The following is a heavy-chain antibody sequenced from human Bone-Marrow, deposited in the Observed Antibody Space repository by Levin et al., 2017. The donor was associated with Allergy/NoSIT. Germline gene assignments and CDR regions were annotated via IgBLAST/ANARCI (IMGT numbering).Heavy chain of an antibody. CDR2: INTDSKKI. CDR1: GFTFSAFE. CDR3: ARDGWHYYSLDV. D-gene: IGHD5-24*01. Sequence: GGSLRLSCAGSGFTFSAFEMNWVRQAPGKGLEWISYINTDSKKIYYAESVKGRFAISRDNAKNSLFLQMNSLRVEDTAMYYCARDGWHYYSLDVWGQGTTVTVSS. V-gene: IGHV3-48*03. J-gene: IGHJ6*02.